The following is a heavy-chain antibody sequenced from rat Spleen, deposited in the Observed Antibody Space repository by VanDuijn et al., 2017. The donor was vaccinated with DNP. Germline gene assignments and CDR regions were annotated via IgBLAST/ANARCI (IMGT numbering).Heavy chain of an antibody. Sequence: QVQLKESGPGLVQPSQTLSLTCTVSGFSLTSYGVSWVRQPPGKGLEWIAAISGGGITYYNPGLKPRLSISRDTSKSQVFFKMNRLQTENAAIFFCTRFRYDGYQSHYWSFDSWGPRTMVT. J-gene: IGHJ1*01. V-gene: IGHV2S8*01. CDR2: ISGGGIT. D-gene: IGHD1-6*01. CDR1: GFSLTSYG. CDR3: TRFRYDGYQSHYWSFDS.